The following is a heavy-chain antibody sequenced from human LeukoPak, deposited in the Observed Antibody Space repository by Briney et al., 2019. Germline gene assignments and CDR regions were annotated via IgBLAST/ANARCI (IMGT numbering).Heavy chain of an antibody. V-gene: IGHV4-39*07. CDR2: IYYSGST. CDR1: GDSISSSRSY. D-gene: IGHD4-11*01. J-gene: IGHJ4*02. CDR3: ARDGRTTTFDY. Sequence: SETLSLTCTVSGDSISSSRSYWGWIRQPPGEGLEWIGSIYYSGSTYYNPSLKSRVTISVDTSKNQFSLKLSSVTAADTAVYYCARDGRTTTFDYWGQGTLVTVSS.